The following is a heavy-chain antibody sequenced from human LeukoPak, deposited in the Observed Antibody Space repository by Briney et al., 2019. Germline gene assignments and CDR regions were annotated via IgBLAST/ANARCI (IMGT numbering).Heavy chain of an antibody. V-gene: IGHV1-8*02. J-gene: IGHJ4*02. CDR1: GYTFTSYD. Sequence: RASVKVSCKASGYTFTSYDTNWVRQATGQGLEWMGWMNPNSGNTGYAQKFQGRVTMTRDTSISTAYMELSRLRSDDTAVYYCARDLRYVYSGYVGYWGQGTLVTVSS. CDR2: MNPNSGNT. CDR3: ARDLRYVYSGYVGY. D-gene: IGHD1-26*01.